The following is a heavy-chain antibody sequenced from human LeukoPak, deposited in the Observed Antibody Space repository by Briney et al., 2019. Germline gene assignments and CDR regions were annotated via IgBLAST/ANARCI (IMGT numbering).Heavy chain of an antibody. CDR1: GFTFSNAW. J-gene: IGHJ4*02. D-gene: IGHD4-17*01. CDR2: IKSKTDGGAT. Sequence: GGSLRLSCAASGFTFSNAWMSWVRQAPGKGLEWVGRIKSKTDGGATDYAAPVKGRFTISRDDSKNTLYLQMNSLKTEDTAVYYCTTGYDYGYYFDYWGQGTLVTVSS. V-gene: IGHV3-15*01. CDR3: TTGYDYGYYFDY.